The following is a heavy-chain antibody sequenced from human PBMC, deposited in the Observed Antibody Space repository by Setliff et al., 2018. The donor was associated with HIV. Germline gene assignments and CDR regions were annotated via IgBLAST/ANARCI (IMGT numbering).Heavy chain of an antibody. Sequence: KSSETLSLTCTVSGGSISSYYWGWIRQPPGKGLEWIGSIYHSGSTYYNPSLKSRVTIAVDTSKNQFSLKLSSVTAPDTAVYYCARDPGDYDYVWGTKRGWFDTWGQGTLVTVSS. V-gene: IGHV4-38-2*02. J-gene: IGHJ5*02. D-gene: IGHD3-16*01. CDR3: ARDPGDYDYVWGTKRGWFDT. CDR2: IYHSGST. CDR1: GGSISSYY.